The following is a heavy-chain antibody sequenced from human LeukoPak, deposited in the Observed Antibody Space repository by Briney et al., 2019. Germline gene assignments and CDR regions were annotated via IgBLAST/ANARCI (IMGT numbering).Heavy chain of an antibody. Sequence: GASVTVSCMPSVYTFTDYYMYWVRPAPGKGRAWMGWIYPKSGGTSYAQRFQGRVTMTRDTSISTAYMNLSRLRSDDTAVYYCARDRGRISDYYASGRSLHYCVDVWGKGTTVTVSS. D-gene: IGHD3-10*01. CDR2: IYPKSGGT. CDR3: ARDRGRISDYYASGRSLHYCVDV. CDR1: VYTFTDYY. V-gene: IGHV1-2*02. J-gene: IGHJ6*03.